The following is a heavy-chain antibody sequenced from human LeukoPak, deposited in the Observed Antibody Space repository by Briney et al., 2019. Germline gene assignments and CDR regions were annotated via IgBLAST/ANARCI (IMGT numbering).Heavy chain of an antibody. Sequence: GGSLRLSCVASGFTFSGFYIHWVRQAPGKGLVWVSHINWDGSVATYADSVRGRFTISRDNAKNMLYLQMDSLRTEDTAVYYCSRGGYSHAFDIWGQGTVVTVSS. CDR2: INWDGSVA. D-gene: IGHD2-15*01. J-gene: IGHJ3*02. CDR1: GFTFSGFY. V-gene: IGHV3-74*01. CDR3: SRGGYSHAFDI.